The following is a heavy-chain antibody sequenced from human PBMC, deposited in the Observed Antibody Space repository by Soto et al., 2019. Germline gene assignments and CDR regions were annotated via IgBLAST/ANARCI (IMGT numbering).Heavy chain of an antibody. CDR1: GFTFSSCA. CDR2: ISYDGSNK. V-gene: IGHV3-30-3*01. J-gene: IGHJ4*02. D-gene: IGHD3-22*01. CDR3: AKDTYYHDSSGYYTFDH. Sequence: GGSLRLSCAASGFTFSSCAMHWVRQAPGKGLEWVALISYDGSNKYYADSVKGRFTISRDNSKNTLHLQMNSLRADDTAVYYCAKDTYYHDSSGYYTFDHWGQGTPVTVS.